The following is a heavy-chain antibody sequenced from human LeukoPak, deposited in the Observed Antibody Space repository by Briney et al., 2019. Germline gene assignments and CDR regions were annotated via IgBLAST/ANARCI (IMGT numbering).Heavy chain of an antibody. Sequence: GGSLRLSCAASGFTFSSYGMHWVRQAPGKGLEWVAVISYDGSNKYYADSVKGRFTISRDSAKNSLYLQMNSLRAEDTAVYYCARDGYGDYDYWGQGTLVTVSS. CDR1: GFTFSSYG. CDR2: ISYDGSNK. CDR3: ARDGYGDYDY. V-gene: IGHV3-30*03. D-gene: IGHD4-17*01. J-gene: IGHJ4*02.